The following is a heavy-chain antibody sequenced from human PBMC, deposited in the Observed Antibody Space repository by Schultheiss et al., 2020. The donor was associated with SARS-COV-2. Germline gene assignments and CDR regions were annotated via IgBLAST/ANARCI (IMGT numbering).Heavy chain of an antibody. D-gene: IGHD1-7*01. Sequence: GESLKISCKGSGYSFTSYWIGWVRQMPGKGLEWMGIIYPGDSDTRYSPSFQGQVTISADKSISTAYLQWSSLKASDTAMYYCARQWSGLGITGTIGWFDPWGQGTLVTVSS. CDR3: ARQWSGLGITGTIGWFDP. V-gene: IGHV5-51*01. J-gene: IGHJ5*02. CDR1: GYSFTSYW. CDR2: IYPGDSDT.